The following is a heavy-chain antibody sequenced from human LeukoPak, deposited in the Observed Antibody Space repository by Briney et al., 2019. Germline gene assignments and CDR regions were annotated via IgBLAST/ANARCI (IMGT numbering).Heavy chain of an antibody. CDR1: GYTFTGYY. V-gene: IGHV1-2*02. Sequence: ASVKVSCKASGYTFTGYYMHWLRQAPGQGLEWMGWINPNSGGTNYAQKFQGRVTMTRDTSISTAYMELSRLRSDDTAVYYCAREVGYQYYDFWSGPRLDYWGQGTLVTVSS. CDR2: INPNSGGT. CDR3: AREVGYQYYDFWSGPRLDY. D-gene: IGHD3-3*01. J-gene: IGHJ4*02.